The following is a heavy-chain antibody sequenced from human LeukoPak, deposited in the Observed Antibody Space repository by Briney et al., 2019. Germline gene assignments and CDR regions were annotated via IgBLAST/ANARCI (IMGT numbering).Heavy chain of an antibody. CDR1: GFTFSSYA. CDR2: NSGGST. D-gene: IGHD3-10*01. J-gene: IGHJ4*02. V-gene: IGHV3-23*01. Sequence: PGGSLRLSCAASGFTFSSYAVYWVRQAPGRGLEWVSSNSGGSTYYADSVKGRFTISRDNSKNTLYLQMNSLRAEDTAVYYCANENYYGSGSYADHWGQGTLVTVSS. CDR3: ANENYYGSGSYADH.